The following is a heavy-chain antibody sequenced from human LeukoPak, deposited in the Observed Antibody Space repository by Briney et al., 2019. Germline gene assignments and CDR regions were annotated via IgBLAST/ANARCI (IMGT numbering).Heavy chain of an antibody. CDR2: INTNTGDP. CDR1: GYTFTSYA. Sequence: ASVKVSCKASGYTFTSYAMNWVRQAPGQGLEWMGWINTNTGDPTYAQGSTGRFVFSLDTSVSTAYLQISSLKAEDTAVYYCARDLPYCSGGSCYRPPLGYYYGMDVWGQGTTVTVSS. J-gene: IGHJ6*02. D-gene: IGHD2-15*01. V-gene: IGHV7-4-1*02. CDR3: ARDLPYCSGGSCYRPPLGYYYGMDV.